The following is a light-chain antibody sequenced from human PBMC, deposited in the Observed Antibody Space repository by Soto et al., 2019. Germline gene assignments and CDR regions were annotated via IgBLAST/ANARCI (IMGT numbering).Light chain of an antibody. CDR2: SNT. CDR3: QSYDSRLSSRV. J-gene: IGLJ1*01. Sequence: QSVLTQPPSVSGAPGQRVTISCTGSNSNIGAGFGVQWYQQFPRTAPRLLIYSNTNRPSGVPDRFSASKSGTSASLAITGLRAEDEADYYCQSYDSRLSSRVFGTGTKVTVL. V-gene: IGLV1-40*01. CDR1: NSNIGAGFG.